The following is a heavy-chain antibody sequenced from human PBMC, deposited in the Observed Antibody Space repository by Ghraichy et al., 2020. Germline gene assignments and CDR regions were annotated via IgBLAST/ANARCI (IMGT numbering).Heavy chain of an antibody. CDR2: IYTSGST. CDR1: GGSISSGSYY. Sequence: SETLSLTCTVSGGSISSGSYYWSWIRQPAGKGLEWIGRIYTSGSTNYNPSLKSRVTISVDTSKNQFSLKLSSVTAADTAVYYCARAGDIVVVVAANTVGNDAFDIWGQGTMVTVSS. J-gene: IGHJ3*02. CDR3: ARAGDIVVVVAANTVGNDAFDI. V-gene: IGHV4-61*02. D-gene: IGHD2-15*01.